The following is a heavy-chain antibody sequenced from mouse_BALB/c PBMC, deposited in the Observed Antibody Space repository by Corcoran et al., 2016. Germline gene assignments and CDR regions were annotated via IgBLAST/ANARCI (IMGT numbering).Heavy chain of an antibody. CDR2: INPYNDGT. D-gene: IGHD1-1*01. V-gene: IGHV1S136*01. CDR1: GYTLPSYV. J-gene: IGHJ2*01. Sequence: EVKLQKSGPELVKPGASVKMSCTASGYTLPSYVMHWVKQKPGQGLEWMGYINPYNDGTKYNEKCKGKATLTSDKSSSTAYMELSSLTSEDSAVYYCARDYGSSYRYWGQGTTLTVSS. CDR3: ARDYGSSYRY.